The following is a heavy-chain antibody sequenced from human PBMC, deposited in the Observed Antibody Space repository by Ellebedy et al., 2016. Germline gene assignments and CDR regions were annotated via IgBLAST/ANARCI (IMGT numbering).Heavy chain of an antibody. J-gene: IGHJ4*02. CDR1: GFTVTNDY. CDR2: IDSGGSS. D-gene: IGHD5-18*01. CDR3: AKSGYSYGSYYFDY. V-gene: IGHV3-66*01. Sequence: GESLKISXVASGFTVTNDYMTWVRQAPGKGLEWVSVIDSGGSSYYADSVKGRFTISRDNAKNSLYLQMNSLRDEDTAVYYCAKSGYSYGSYYFDYWGQGTLVTVSS.